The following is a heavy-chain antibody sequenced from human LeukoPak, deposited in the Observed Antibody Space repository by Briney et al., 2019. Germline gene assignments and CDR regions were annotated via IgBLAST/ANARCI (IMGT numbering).Heavy chain of an antibody. V-gene: IGHV4-34*01. CDR2: INHSGST. CDR3: ARRDWGLYYYYYMDV. CDR1: GGSFSGYY. D-gene: IGHD3/OR15-3a*01. Sequence: SETLSLTCAVYGGSFSGYYWNWIRQPPGKGLEWIGEINHSGSTNYNPSLKSRVTISVDTSKNQFSLKLSSVTAADTAVYYCARRDWGLYYYYYMDVWGKGTTVTVSS. J-gene: IGHJ6*03.